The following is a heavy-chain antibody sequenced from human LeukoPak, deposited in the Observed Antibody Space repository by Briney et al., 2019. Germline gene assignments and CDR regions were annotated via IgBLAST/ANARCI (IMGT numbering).Heavy chain of an antibody. CDR1: GYTFTGYY. V-gene: IGHV1-46*01. J-gene: IGHJ4*02. Sequence: ASVKVSCKASGYTFTGYYMHWVRQAPGQGLEWMGIINPSGGSTSYAQKFQGRVTMTRDMSTSTVYMELSSLRSEDTAVYYCARGHNIVVVVAATRRLRSDIDYWGQGTLVTVSS. D-gene: IGHD2-15*01. CDR3: ARGHNIVVVVAATRRLRSDIDY. CDR2: INPSGGST.